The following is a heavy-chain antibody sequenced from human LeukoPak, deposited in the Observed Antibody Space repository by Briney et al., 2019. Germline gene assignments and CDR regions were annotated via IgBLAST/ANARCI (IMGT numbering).Heavy chain of an antibody. CDR3: ARGGDGYNPYYFDY. D-gene: IGHD5-24*01. CDR1: GGSISSYY. J-gene: IGHJ4*02. V-gene: IGHV4-59*01. CDR2: IYYSGST. Sequence: NPSETLSLTCAVSGGSISSYYWSWIRQPPGKGLEWIGYIYYSGSTNYNPSLKSRVTISVDTSKNQFSLKLSSVAAADTAVYYCARGGDGYNPYYFDYWGQGTLVTVSS.